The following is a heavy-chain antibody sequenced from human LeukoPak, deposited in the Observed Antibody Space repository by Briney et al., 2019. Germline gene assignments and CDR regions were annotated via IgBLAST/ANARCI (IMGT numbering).Heavy chain of an antibody. CDR2: ITSSSSYT. D-gene: IGHD2-8*02. CDR3: ARVLVANWFDP. CDR1: GFSFSTYN. Sequence: PGGSLRLSCAASGFSFSTYNMNWVRQATGEGLEWVSSITSSSSYTYYADSVKGRFTISRDNAKNSLYLQMNSLRVEDTAVYYCARVLVANWFDPWGQGTLVTVSS. J-gene: IGHJ5*02. V-gene: IGHV3-21*01.